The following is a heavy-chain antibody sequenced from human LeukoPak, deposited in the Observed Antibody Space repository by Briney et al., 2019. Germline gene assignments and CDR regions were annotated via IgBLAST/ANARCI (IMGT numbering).Heavy chain of an antibody. CDR3: AREGPSTAAILGLSEPNYYFDY. J-gene: IGHJ4*02. CDR2: ISNSSSYI. CDR1: GFTFSSYS. Sequence: PGGSLRLSCAASGFTFSSYSMNWVRQAPGKGLEWVSSISNSSSYIYYADSVKGRFTISRDNAKNSLYLQMNSLRAEDTAVYYCAREGPSTAAILGLSEPNYYFDYWGQGTLVTVSS. D-gene: IGHD6-6*01. V-gene: IGHV3-21*01.